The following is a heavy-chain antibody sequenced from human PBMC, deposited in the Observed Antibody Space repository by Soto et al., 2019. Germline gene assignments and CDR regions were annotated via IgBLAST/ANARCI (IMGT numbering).Heavy chain of an antibody. CDR1: GGSFSGYY. CDR2: INHSGST. Sequence: SETLSLTCAVYGGSFSGYYWSWIRQPPGKGLEWIGEINHSGSTNYNPSLKSRVTISVDTSKNQFSLKLSSVTAADTAVYYCARGGGTMVRGVILHWGQGTLVTVSS. D-gene: IGHD3-10*01. V-gene: IGHV4-34*01. J-gene: IGHJ4*02. CDR3: ARGGGTMVRGVILH.